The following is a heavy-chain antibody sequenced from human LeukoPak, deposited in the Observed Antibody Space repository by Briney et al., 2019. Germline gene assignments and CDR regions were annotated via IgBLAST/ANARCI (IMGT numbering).Heavy chain of an antibody. CDR1: GFTFSSYV. D-gene: IGHD3-22*01. J-gene: IGHJ6*03. Sequence: GGSLRLSCAASGFTFSSYVMSWVRQALGKGLQWVSAISGRGGSTFYADSVKGRFTISRDNSKNTLYLQMNSMRAEDTAVYYCAKDSSSGSRCYYMDVWGKGTTVTVSS. CDR2: ISGRGGST. CDR3: AKDSSSGSRCYYMDV. V-gene: IGHV3-23*01.